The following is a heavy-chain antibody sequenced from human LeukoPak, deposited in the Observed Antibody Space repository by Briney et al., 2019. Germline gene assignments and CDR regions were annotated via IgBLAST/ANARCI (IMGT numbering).Heavy chain of an antibody. V-gene: IGHV1-18*01. CDR1: GYTFTSYG. CDR3: ARVSSSWYGQRTYYYYGMDV. CDR2: ISAYNGNT. J-gene: IGHJ6*02. Sequence: ASVTVSCTASGYTFTSYGISWVRQAPGQGLEWMGWISAYNGNTNYAQKLQGRVTMTTDTSTSTAYMELRSLRSDDTAVYYCARVSSSWYGQRTYYYYGMDVWGQGTTVTVSS. D-gene: IGHD6-13*01.